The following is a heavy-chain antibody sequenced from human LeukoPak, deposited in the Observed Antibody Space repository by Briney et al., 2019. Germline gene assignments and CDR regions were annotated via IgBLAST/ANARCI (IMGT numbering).Heavy chain of an antibody. D-gene: IGHD2-15*01. J-gene: IGHJ6*03. Sequence: ASVKVSCKASGYTFTSYGISWVRQAPGQGLEWMGWISAYNGNTNYAQKLQGRVTMTTDTSTRTAYMELSSLRSEDTAVYYCARVGYCSGASCPRRNYYYYYMDVWGKGTTVTISS. CDR1: GYTFTSYG. CDR3: ARVGYCSGASCPRRNYYYYYMDV. CDR2: ISAYNGNT. V-gene: IGHV1-18*01.